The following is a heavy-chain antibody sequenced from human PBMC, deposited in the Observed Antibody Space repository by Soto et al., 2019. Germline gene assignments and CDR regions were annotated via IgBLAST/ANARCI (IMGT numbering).Heavy chain of an antibody. V-gene: IGHV3-30*18. CDR2: IYYDGNLT. CDR1: GFTFSSYG. D-gene: IGHD1-1*01. Sequence: QVELVESGGGVVQPGRSLRLSCAASGFTFSSYGMHWVRQAPGKGLEWVAVIYYDGNLTYYADSVKGRFTISRANSKNTQYLQMNRLSTEDTAIYYCAKEGPITNWYFDFWGQGTLFTVSS. J-gene: IGHJ4*02. CDR3: AKEGPITNWYFDF.